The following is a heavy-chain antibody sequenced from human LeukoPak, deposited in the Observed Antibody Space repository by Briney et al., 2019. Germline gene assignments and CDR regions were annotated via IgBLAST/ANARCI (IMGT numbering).Heavy chain of an antibody. J-gene: IGHJ5*02. CDR1: GDSVFSNTAA. V-gene: IGHV6-1*01. CDR2: TYYRSKWYN. D-gene: IGHD5-18*01. Sequence: SQTLSLTCAISGDSVFSNTAAWNWIRQSPSRGLEWLGRTYYRSKWYNDYAVSVKGRITINPDTSKNQFSLQLNSVTPDDTAIYYCARYSHDVPPSWGQGTQVTVSS. CDR3: ARYSHDVPPS.